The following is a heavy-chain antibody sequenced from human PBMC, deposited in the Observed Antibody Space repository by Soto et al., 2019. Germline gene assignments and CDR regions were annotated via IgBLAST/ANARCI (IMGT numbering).Heavy chain of an antibody. CDR1: GGSISSGDYY. D-gene: IGHD1-26*01. V-gene: IGHV4-30-4*01. CDR3: ARSRHSGSYSFDY. J-gene: IGHJ4*02. CDR2: IHNTGSP. Sequence: SETLSLTCTVSGGSISSGDYYWTWIRQPPGKGLEWIAYIHNTGSPYYNLSLKSRLTISLDTSKNQFSLRLSSVTAADTAVYYCARSRHSGSYSFDYWCQGILVTGS.